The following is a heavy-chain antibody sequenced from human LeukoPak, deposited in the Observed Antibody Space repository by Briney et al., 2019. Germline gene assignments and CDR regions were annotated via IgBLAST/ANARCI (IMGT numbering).Heavy chain of an antibody. CDR3: ASGLTGTTHALGP. D-gene: IGHD1-7*01. V-gene: IGHV4-34*01. Sequence: NPSETLSLTCAVYGGSYSGYYWSWIRQPPGKGLEWIGEINHSGSTNYNPSLKSRVTISVDTSKNQFSLKLSSVTAADTAVYYCASGLTGTTHALGPWGQGTLVTVSS. CDR1: GGSYSGYY. CDR2: INHSGST. J-gene: IGHJ5*02.